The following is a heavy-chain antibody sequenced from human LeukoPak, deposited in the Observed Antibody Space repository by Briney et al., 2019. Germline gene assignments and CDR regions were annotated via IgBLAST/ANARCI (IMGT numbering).Heavy chain of an antibody. CDR2: IIADFDTT. CDR3: AQDGTTTRYNWFDP. V-gene: IGHV3-23*01. Sequence: GGSLRLSCAASGFTFRSYAMSWVRQAPGKGLEWVSGIIADFDTTYYADSVRGRFTISRDPSKNTLYLQMNSLRAEDTAIYYCAQDGTTTRYNWFDPWGQGTLVTVSS. CDR1: GFTFRSYA. D-gene: IGHD1-7*01. J-gene: IGHJ5*02.